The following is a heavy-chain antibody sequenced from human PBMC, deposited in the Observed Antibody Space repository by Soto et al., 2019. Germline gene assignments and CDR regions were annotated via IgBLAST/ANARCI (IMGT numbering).Heavy chain of an antibody. J-gene: IGHJ3*02. CDR3: AIDHNGFTKAFDI. Sequence: QLQLQESGPGLVRPSQTLSLTCSVSGGSITSGGYYWGWIRQLPGKGLEWVAYVYSSGRTYYNPSLESRLSISLDTSKNQFSLILRSVTVADTAIDYCAIDHNGFTKAFDIWGQGAMVTVSS. V-gene: IGHV4-31*03. CDR2: VYSSGRT. D-gene: IGHD5-12*01. CDR1: GGSITSGGYY.